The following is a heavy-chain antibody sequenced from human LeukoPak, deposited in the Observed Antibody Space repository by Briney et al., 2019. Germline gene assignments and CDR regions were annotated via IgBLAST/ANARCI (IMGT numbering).Heavy chain of an antibody. D-gene: IGHD3-9*01. CDR1: GFTFSSYG. J-gene: IGHJ4*02. CDR2: ISYDGSNK. CDR3: ARDPSRDYDILV. Sequence: HPGRSLRLSCAASGFTFSSYGMHWVRQAPGKGLEWVAVISYDGSNKYYADSVKGRFTISRDNSKNTLYLQMNSLRAEDTAVYYCARDPSRDYDILVWGQGTLVTVSS. V-gene: IGHV3-30*03.